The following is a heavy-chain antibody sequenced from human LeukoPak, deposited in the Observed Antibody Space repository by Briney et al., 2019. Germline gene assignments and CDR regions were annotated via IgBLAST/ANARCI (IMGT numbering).Heavy chain of an antibody. CDR2: INAGDGNT. Sequence: ASVKVSCKASGYTFTSYAMHWVRQAPGQRLEWMGWINAGDGNTKYSQKFQGRVTITRDTSASTAYMELSSLRSEDTAVYYCARAITIFEFDPWGQGTLVTVSS. CDR1: GYTFTSYA. CDR3: ARAITIFEFDP. J-gene: IGHJ5*02. D-gene: IGHD3-3*01. V-gene: IGHV1-3*01.